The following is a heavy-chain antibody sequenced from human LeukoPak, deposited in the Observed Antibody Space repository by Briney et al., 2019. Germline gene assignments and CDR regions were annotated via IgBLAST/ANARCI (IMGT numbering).Heavy chain of an antibody. J-gene: IGHJ5*02. CDR2: LTGRGGST. V-gene: IGHV3-23*01. D-gene: IGHD3-22*01. CDR3: ANFGGSSGYYYLNWFDP. CDR1: IFTFSIYA. Sequence: PGGSLRLSCAASIFTFSIYAMSWVRQAPAKGLECVSALTGRGGSTYYADSVKGRFTISRDNSKNTLYLQMNSLRAEDTAVYYCANFGGSSGYYYLNWFDPWGQGTLVTVSS.